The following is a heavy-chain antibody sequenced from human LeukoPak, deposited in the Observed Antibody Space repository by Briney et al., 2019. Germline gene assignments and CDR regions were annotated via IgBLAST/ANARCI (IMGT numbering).Heavy chain of an antibody. V-gene: IGHV1-2*02. J-gene: IGHJ3*02. Sequence: ASVKVSCKASGYTFTGYYMHWARQAPGQGLEWMGWINPNSGGTNYAQKFQGRATMTRDTSISTAYMELSRLRSDDTAVYYCARDYQDIVVVVAATSDAFDIWGQGTMVTVSS. CDR1: GYTFTGYY. CDR2: INPNSGGT. CDR3: ARDYQDIVVVVAATSDAFDI. D-gene: IGHD2-15*01.